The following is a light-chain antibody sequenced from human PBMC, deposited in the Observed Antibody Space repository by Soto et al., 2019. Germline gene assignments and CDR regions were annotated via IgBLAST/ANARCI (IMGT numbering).Light chain of an antibody. J-gene: IGKJ1*01. CDR1: QTISSW. CDR3: QHYNSYSDA. V-gene: IGKV1-5*03. Sequence: DIQMTQSPSTLSGSVGDRVTITCRASQTISSWLAWYQQKPGKAPKLLIYKASTLKSGVPSRFSGSGSGTEVTLTISSLQPNDFATYYCQHYNSYSDAFGQVTKVDIK. CDR2: KAS.